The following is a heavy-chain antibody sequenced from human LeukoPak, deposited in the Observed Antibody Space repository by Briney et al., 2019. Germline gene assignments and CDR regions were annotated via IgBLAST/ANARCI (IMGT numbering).Heavy chain of an antibody. J-gene: IGHJ4*02. CDR2: INPSGGST. Sequence: ASVKVSCKASGYTFTSYYVHWVRQAPGQGLEWVGTINPSGGSTRYAQKFQGRVTMTRVTSTSTVYMELYSLRSEDTAVYYCARSYGYGDHFDYWGQGTLVTVSS. CDR3: ARSYGYGDHFDY. CDR1: GYTFTSYY. V-gene: IGHV1-46*01. D-gene: IGHD4-17*01.